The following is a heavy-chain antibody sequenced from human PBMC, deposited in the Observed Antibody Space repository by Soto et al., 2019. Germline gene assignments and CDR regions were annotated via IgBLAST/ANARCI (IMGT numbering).Heavy chain of an antibody. V-gene: IGHV1-8*01. J-gene: IGHJ6*02. D-gene: IGHD3-16*01. Sequence: QVQLVQSGAEVKKPGASVKVSCKASGYTFTSYDINWVRQATGQGLEWMGWMNPNSGNTGYAKKFQCRVTMTSTTSKSTAYMELSSLRSDDTAVYYCAREGVRGRDVWGQGTTVTVSS. CDR3: AREGVRGRDV. CDR2: MNPNSGNT. CDR1: GYTFTSYD.